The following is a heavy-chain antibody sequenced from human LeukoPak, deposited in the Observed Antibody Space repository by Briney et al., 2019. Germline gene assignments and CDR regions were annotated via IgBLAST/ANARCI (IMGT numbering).Heavy chain of an antibody. D-gene: IGHD5-24*01. J-gene: IGHJ4*02. V-gene: IGHV4-34*01. Sequence: TASETLSLTCAVYGGSFSGYYWSWIRQPPGKGLEWIGEINHSGSTNYNPSLKSRVTISVDTSKNQFPLKLSSVAAADTAVYYCARGRKEMATITPKYALDYWGQGTLVTVSS. CDR1: GGSFSGYY. CDR3: ARGRKEMATITPKYALDY. CDR2: INHSGST.